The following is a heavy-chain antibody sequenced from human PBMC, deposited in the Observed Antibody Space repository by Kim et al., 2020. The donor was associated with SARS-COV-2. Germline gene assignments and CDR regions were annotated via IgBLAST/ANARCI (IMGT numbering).Heavy chain of an antibody. Sequence: GGSLRLSCAASGFTFSSYSMNWIRQAPGKGLEWVSCISSRGDDVYYAESVLGRFTISRDNARNALFLQMNSLRAEDPAVYYCANYRDGSASFRGDYWGQGTLVTVSS. CDR2: ISSRGDDV. V-gene: IGHV3-21*05. CDR1: GFTFSSYS. D-gene: IGHD3-10*01. CDR3: ANYRDGSASFRGDY. J-gene: IGHJ4*02.